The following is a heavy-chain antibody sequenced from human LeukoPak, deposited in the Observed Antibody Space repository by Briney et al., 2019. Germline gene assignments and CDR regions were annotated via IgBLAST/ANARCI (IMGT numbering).Heavy chain of an antibody. J-gene: IGHJ5*02. Sequence: GSLRLSCAASGFTFSNYTVHWVRQAPGKGLEWVAGISYDGSNKYYTDSVKGRFTISRDNSKNTLSLQMNSLRVEDTAVYYCVRSYTSGWSRGFDPWGQGTLVIVSS. CDR1: GFTFSNYT. D-gene: IGHD6-19*01. V-gene: IGHV3-30-3*01. CDR3: VRSYTSGWSRGFDP. CDR2: ISYDGSNK.